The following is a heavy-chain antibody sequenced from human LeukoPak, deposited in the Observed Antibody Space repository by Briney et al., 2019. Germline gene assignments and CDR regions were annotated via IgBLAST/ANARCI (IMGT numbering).Heavy chain of an antibody. CDR2: ISGSGATI. J-gene: IGHJ4*02. Sequence: PGGSLRLSCAASGFTFSSYEMNWVRQAPGKGLEWLSYISGSGATIYYADSVKGRFTVSRDNAKNSLYLQMNSLRDDDTAVYCCARVRSSYYLDYWGQGTLLTVSS. CDR1: GFTFSSYE. CDR3: ARVRSSYYLDY. D-gene: IGHD6-13*01. V-gene: IGHV3-48*03.